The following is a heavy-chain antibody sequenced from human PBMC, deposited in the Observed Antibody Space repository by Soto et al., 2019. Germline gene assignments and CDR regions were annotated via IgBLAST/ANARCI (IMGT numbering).Heavy chain of an antibody. CDR3: ARATGTKPFDY. Sequence: EVQLVESGGGLVQPGGSLRLSCAASGFIFSTYEINWVRQAPGKGLEWVAYISSSGGTVYYADSVKGRFTISRDNAKNSVDLQMNSLSSEDTAVYYCARATGTKPFDYWGQGTLVTVPS. V-gene: IGHV3-48*03. CDR1: GFIFSTYE. CDR2: ISSSGGTV. J-gene: IGHJ4*02. D-gene: IGHD1-1*01.